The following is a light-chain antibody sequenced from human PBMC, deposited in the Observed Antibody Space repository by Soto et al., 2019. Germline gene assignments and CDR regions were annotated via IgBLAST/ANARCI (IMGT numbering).Light chain of an antibody. V-gene: IGKV1-39*01. Sequence: DIQMTQSPSSLSASVGGRVTITCRASQSISRYLSWYQQKPGKAPKLLIYLASSLQSGVPSRFSGSGSGTDFTLTISSLQPEDLATYYCRESASALTFGQGTRLEI. CDR2: LAS. CDR3: RESASALT. J-gene: IGKJ5*01. CDR1: QSISRY.